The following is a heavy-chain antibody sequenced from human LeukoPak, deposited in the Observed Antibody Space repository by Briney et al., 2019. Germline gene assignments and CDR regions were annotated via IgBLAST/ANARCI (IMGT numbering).Heavy chain of an antibody. CDR2: IYYSGST. Sequence: SETLSLTCTVSGGSISSGGYYWSWIRQHPGKGLEWIGYIYYSGSTYYNPSLKSRVTISVDTSKSQFSLKLSSVTAADTAVYYCARTMAYYDYVWGSYRYGSPFDYWGQGTLVTVSS. V-gene: IGHV4-31*03. J-gene: IGHJ4*02. D-gene: IGHD3-16*02. CDR3: ARTMAYYDYVWGSYRYGSPFDY. CDR1: GGSISSGGYY.